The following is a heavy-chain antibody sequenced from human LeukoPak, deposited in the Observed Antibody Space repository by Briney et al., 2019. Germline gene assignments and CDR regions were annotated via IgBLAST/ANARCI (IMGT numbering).Heavy chain of an antibody. CDR2: IYYSGST. Sequence: ASETLSLTCTVSGGSISSYYWSWIRQPPGKGLEWIGYIYYSGSTNYNPSLKSRVTISVDTSKNQFSLKLSSVTAADTAVYYCARDNDDVFDYWGQGTLVTVSS. CDR3: ARDNDDVFDY. CDR1: GGSISSYY. D-gene: IGHD3-16*01. J-gene: IGHJ4*02. V-gene: IGHV4-59*01.